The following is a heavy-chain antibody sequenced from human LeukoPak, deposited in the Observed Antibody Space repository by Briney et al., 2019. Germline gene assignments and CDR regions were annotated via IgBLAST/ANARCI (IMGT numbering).Heavy chain of an antibody. J-gene: IGHJ4*02. Sequence: SETLSLTCTVSGGSISSYYWSWIRQPAGKGLEWIGRIYTSGSTNYNPSLKSRVTISVDTSKNQFSLRLGSVTAADTAVYYCARGYSYGPRGDFDYWGQGTLVTVSS. CDR2: IYTSGST. CDR3: ARGYSYGPRGDFDY. V-gene: IGHV4-4*07. CDR1: GGSISSYY. D-gene: IGHD5-18*01.